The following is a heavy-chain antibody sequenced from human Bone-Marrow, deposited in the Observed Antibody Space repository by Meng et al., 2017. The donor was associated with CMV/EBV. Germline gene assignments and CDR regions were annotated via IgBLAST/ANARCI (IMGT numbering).Heavy chain of an antibody. CDR2: MNPNSGNT. Sequence: ASVKVSCKASGYTFTSYDINWVRQATGQGLEWMGWMNPNSGNTGYAQKFQGRVTMTRNTSISTAYMELSSLRSEDTAVYYCARGLECSSSPENDYWGQGTLVTVSS. V-gene: IGHV1-8*01. J-gene: IGHJ4*02. CDR1: GYTFTSYD. D-gene: IGHD6-6*01. CDR3: ARGLECSSSPENDY.